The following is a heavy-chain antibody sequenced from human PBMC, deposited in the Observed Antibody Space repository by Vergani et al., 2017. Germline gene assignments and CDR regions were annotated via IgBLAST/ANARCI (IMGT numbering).Heavy chain of an antibody. CDR3: SSIDRAPTRRNPPPDY. CDR2: VNHGGSP. D-gene: IGHD3-16*02. Sequence: QVQLQEWGAGLLTTSETLSLTCGVSGGSFSDYYWSWFRQAPGMGLGGIGEVNHGGSPNYNPSLKGRVSISVDTSKNQFSLQLTSVTAADSALYFCSSIDRAPTRRNPPPDYWGQGILVTVSS. V-gene: IGHV4-34*01. J-gene: IGHJ4*02. CDR1: GGSFSDYY.